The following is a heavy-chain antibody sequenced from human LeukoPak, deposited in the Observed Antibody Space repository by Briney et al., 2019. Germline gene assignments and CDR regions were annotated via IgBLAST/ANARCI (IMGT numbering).Heavy chain of an antibody. V-gene: IGHV4-34*01. CDR2: INHSGST. Sequence: SETLSLTCAVYGGSFSDYYWSWIRQPPGKGLEWIGEINHSGSTNYNPSLKSRVTISVDTSKNQFSLKLSSVTAADTAVYYCARGYTKLLRYFDWLLYPTNYYYYYYMDVWGKGTTVTVSS. CDR3: ARGYTKLLRYFDWLLYPTNYYYYYYMDV. D-gene: IGHD3-9*01. J-gene: IGHJ6*03. CDR1: GGSFSDYY.